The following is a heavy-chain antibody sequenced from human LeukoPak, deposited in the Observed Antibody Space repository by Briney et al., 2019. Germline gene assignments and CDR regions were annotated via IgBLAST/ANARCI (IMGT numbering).Heavy chain of an antibody. J-gene: IGHJ4*02. CDR3: ARDKIVGATHFDS. V-gene: IGHV3-23*01. D-gene: IGHD1-26*01. CDR2: ITDNGVST. CDR1: GFTISSYD. Sequence: GGSLRLSCAASGFTISSYDMSWVRQAPGKGLEWVSSITDNGVSTYYADSVKGRFTISRDNAKNSLHLEMNSLRAEDTAVYYCARDKIVGATHFDSWGQGTLVTVSS.